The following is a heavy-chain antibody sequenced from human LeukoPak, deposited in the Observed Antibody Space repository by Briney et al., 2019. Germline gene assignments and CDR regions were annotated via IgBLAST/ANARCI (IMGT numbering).Heavy chain of an antibody. J-gene: IGHJ4*02. V-gene: IGHV3-7*01. D-gene: IGHD3-16*02. CDR1: GFTFSDQY. Sequence: PGGSLRLSCAASGFTFSDQYMDWVRQAPGKGLEWVANIKQDGGEKYYVDSVKGRFTISRDNDKNSLFLQMTSLRAEDTAVYYCARVGGRYSPLGYWGQGTLVTVSS. CDR2: IKQDGGEK. CDR3: ARVGGRYSPLGY.